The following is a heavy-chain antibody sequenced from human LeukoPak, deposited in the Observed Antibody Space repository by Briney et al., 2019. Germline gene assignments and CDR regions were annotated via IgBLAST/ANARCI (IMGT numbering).Heavy chain of an antibody. CDR3: ANTPLAAAGSPSAPFDP. V-gene: IGHV4-39*01. CDR2: IYYSGST. D-gene: IGHD6-13*01. CDR1: GGSISSSSYY. J-gene: IGHJ5*02. Sequence: SESLSLTCTVSGGSISSSSYYWGWTRQPPGKGLEWIGSIYYSGSTYYNPSLESRVTISVDTSKNQFSLKLSSVTAADTAVYYCANTPLAAAGSPSAPFDPWGQGTLVTVSS.